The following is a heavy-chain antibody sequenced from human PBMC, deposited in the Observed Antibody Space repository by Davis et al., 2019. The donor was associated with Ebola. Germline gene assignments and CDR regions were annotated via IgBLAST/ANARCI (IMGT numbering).Heavy chain of an antibody. J-gene: IGHJ4*02. Sequence: GESLKISCAASGFTFSSYGMHWVRQASGKGLEWVGRIRSKANSYATAYAASVKGRFTISRDDSKNTAYLQMNSLKTEDTAVYYCTSGGVGHDYWGQGTLVTVSS. CDR3: TSGGVGHDY. V-gene: IGHV3-73*01. CDR1: GFTFSSYG. CDR2: IRSKANSYAT. D-gene: IGHD3-10*01.